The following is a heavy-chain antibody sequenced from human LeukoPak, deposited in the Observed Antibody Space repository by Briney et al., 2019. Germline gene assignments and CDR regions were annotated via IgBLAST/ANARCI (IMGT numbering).Heavy chain of an antibody. J-gene: IGHJ6*02. Sequence: GASVKVSCKASVYTFTSYGISWVRQAPGQGREWVGWISAYNGNTNYAQKLQGRVTMTTDTSTSTAYMELRSLRSDDTAVHYCARDSSGWSYYYYGMDVWGQGTTVTVSS. V-gene: IGHV1-18*01. D-gene: IGHD6-19*01. CDR1: VYTFTSYG. CDR3: ARDSSGWSYYYYGMDV. CDR2: ISAYNGNT.